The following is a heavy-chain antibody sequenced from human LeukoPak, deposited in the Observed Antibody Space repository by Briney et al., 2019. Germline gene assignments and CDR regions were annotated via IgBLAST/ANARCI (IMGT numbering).Heavy chain of an antibody. CDR3: VYCSGGNCFYTVRGWNY. CDR1: GFTFSSYG. V-gene: IGHV3-30*02. CDR2: IRYDGSNK. J-gene: IGHJ4*01. D-gene: IGHD2-15*01. Sequence: PGGSLRLSCAASGFTFSSYGMHWVRQAPGKGLEWVAFIRYDGSNKYYADSVKGRFTISRDNSKNTLYLQMNSLRAEDTAVYYCVYCSGGNCFYTVRGWNYWGQGTLVTVSS.